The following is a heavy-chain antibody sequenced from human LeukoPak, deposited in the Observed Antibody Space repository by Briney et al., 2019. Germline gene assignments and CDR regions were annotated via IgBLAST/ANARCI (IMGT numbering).Heavy chain of an antibody. CDR3: ARFRTWGDKAFDY. CDR1: GFTFNAFG. D-gene: IGHD2-21*02. J-gene: IGHJ4*02. V-gene: IGHV3-48*01. CDR2: IGTTSGAL. Sequence: GGSLRLSCAASGFTFNAFGMNWVRQAPGKGLEWVSYIGTTSGALYYADSVKGRFTISRDSAKNSLYLQMNSLRAEDTAVYYCARFRTWGDKAFDYWGQGTLVTVSS.